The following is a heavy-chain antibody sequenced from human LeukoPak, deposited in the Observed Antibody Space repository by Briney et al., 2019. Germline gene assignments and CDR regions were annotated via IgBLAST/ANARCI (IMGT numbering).Heavy chain of an antibody. Sequence: ASVKVSCKASGYTFTGYYMHWVRQAPGQGLEWMGWINPNSGGTNYAQKFQGRVTMTRDTSISTACMELSRLRSDDTAVYYCARALAFGVATTLNWFDPWGQGTLVTVSS. CDR1: GYTFTGYY. CDR3: ARALAFGVATTLNWFDP. J-gene: IGHJ5*02. V-gene: IGHV1-2*02. CDR2: INPNSGGT. D-gene: IGHD5-12*01.